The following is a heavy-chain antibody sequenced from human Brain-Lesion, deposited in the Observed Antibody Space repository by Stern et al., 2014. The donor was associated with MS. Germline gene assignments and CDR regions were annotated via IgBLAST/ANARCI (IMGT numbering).Heavy chain of an antibody. V-gene: IGHV4-31*03. Sequence: VQLQESGPGLVKPSQTLSLTCTVSGDSISSGGHYWSWIRQHPGKGLEWIGYLYNSGATFYNPSLKGRVTISLDMSNNQFSLTMSSVTAADTATYYCASRWSGTYYGQNWFDPWGQGILVTVSS. CDR3: ASRWSGTYYGQNWFDP. D-gene: IGHD1-26*01. CDR1: GDSISSGGHY. CDR2: LYNSGAT. J-gene: IGHJ5*02.